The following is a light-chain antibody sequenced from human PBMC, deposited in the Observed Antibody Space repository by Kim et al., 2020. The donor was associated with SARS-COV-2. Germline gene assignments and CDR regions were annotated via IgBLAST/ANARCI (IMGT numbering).Light chain of an antibody. Sequence: SLSPGERATLSYRASQSVNNRFLAWFQQKPGQAPRLLIYGASNRATDIPDRFTGGGSGTDFTLTISRLEPEDFAMYYCQQFGHSPTFGGGTKLEI. CDR3: QQFGHSPT. V-gene: IGKV3-20*01. CDR2: GAS. CDR1: QSVNNRF. J-gene: IGKJ4*01.